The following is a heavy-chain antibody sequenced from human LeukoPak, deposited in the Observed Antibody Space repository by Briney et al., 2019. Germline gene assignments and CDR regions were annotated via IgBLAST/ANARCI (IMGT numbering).Heavy chain of an antibody. J-gene: IGHJ5*02. Sequence: PGGSLRLSCAASGFGFSGSAIHWVRQAPGKGLEWVGRIRGAGYSDAPAYVASVRGRFTISRDDSKSTAYLQMNSLKAEDTAVYYCTVPASGGNWFDPWGPGTLVTVSS. V-gene: IGHV3-73*01. CDR2: IRGAGYSDAP. D-gene: IGHD2-2*01. CDR3: TVPASGGNWFDP. CDR1: GFGFSGSA.